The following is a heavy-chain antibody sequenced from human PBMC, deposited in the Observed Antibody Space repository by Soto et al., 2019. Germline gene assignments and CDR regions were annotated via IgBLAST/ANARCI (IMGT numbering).Heavy chain of an antibody. J-gene: IGHJ5*02. D-gene: IGHD2-21*02. CDR2: DYHTGDT. CDR3: AREIVTAGGNNYFDP. V-gene: IGHV4-4*02. CDR1: GGTVASSHW. Sequence: SETLSLTCGVSGGTVASSHWWSWVRQSPGGGLEWIGNDYHTGDTNLNPSLQSRVTISVDKSNNQFSLRLNSLTAADTAVYFCAREIVTAGGNNYFDPWGPGTLVTVSS.